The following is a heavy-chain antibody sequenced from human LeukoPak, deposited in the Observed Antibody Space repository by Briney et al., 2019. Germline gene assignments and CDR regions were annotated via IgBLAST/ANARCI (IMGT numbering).Heavy chain of an antibody. CDR3: ATSGGDYYYYSLDV. Sequence: ASVKVSCKASGDTFSKSSISWVRQAPGQGLEWMGGILPIFGTTDYAQKFQGRVTITADKSTSTVYMEVSSLRSEDSAMYYCATSGGDYYYYSLDVWGKGTPVTISS. CDR2: ILPIFGTT. J-gene: IGHJ6*03. D-gene: IGHD3-10*01. CDR1: GDTFSKSS. V-gene: IGHV1-69*06.